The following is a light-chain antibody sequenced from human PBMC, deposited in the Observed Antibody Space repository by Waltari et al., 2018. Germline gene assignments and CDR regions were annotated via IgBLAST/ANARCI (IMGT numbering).Light chain of an antibody. CDR2: EVS. Sequence: EILLTQTPFSLSVAPGQPASISCKSSQSLRHSNGQTYLCWFLQRPGQSPQLLMYEVSSRFSGVSDRFRGSGSGTDFTLTISRVEADDVGTYYCMQSIHLPRTFGGGTKVEIK. J-gene: IGKJ4*01. V-gene: IGKV2-29*02. CDR3: MQSIHLPRT. CDR1: QSLRHSNGQTY.